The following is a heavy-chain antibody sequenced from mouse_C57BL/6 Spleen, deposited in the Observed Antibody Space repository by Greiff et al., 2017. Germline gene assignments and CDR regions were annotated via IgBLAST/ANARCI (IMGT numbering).Heavy chain of an antibody. CDR3: ARKFPHYGSSYEGLAY. D-gene: IGHD1-1*01. CDR2: IDPEDGET. Sequence: EVKLQESGAELVKPGASVKLSCTASGFNIKDYYMHWVKQRPEQGLEWIGRIDPEDGETKYAPKFQGTATITADTSSNTAYLQLSNLTSGDTAVYYCARKFPHYGSSYEGLAYWGQGTLVTVSA. CDR1: GFNIKDYY. J-gene: IGHJ3*01. V-gene: IGHV14-2*01.